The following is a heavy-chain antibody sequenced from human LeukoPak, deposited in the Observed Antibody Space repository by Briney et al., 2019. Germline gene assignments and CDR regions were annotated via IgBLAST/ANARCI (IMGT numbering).Heavy chain of an antibody. CDR1: GYSISSGYY. J-gene: IGHJ4*02. Sequence: KPSETLSLTCAVSGYSISSGYYWGWIRQPPGKGLEWIGSIYHSGSTYYNPSLKSRVTISVDTSKNQFSLKLSSVTAADTAVYYCARDIAAAGTFDYWGQGTLVTVSS. V-gene: IGHV4-38-2*02. D-gene: IGHD6-13*01. CDR3: ARDIAAAGTFDY. CDR2: IYHSGST.